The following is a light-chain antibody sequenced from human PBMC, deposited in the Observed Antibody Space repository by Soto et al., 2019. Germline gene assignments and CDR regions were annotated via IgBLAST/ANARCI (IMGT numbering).Light chain of an antibody. Sequence: EIVMTQSPATLSVSPGERVTLSCRASQSVRSNLAWYQQKPGQAPRLLIYGASTRATGLPARFSGSGSGTDFTVTISSLEPEDSAVYYCQQRSNWPITFGQGTRLEIK. CDR3: QQRSNWPIT. CDR1: QSVRSN. V-gene: IGKV3-15*01. CDR2: GAS. J-gene: IGKJ5*01.